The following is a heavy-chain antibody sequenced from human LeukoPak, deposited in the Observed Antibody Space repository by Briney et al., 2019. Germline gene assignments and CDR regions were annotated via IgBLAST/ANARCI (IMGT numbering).Heavy chain of an antibody. CDR1: GYTFTSYY. V-gene: IGHV1-46*01. Sequence: ASVKVSCKASGYTFTSYYMHWVRQAPGQGLEWMGIINPSGGSTSYAQKFQGRVTMTRDTSTSTVYMELSSLRSEDTAVYYCARRVRLGGARGNWFDPWGQGTLVTVSS. CDR2: INPSGGST. J-gene: IGHJ5*02. D-gene: IGHD1-26*01. CDR3: ARRVRLGGARGNWFDP.